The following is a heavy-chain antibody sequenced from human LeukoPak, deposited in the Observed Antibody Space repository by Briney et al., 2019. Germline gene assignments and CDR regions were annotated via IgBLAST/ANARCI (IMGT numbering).Heavy chain of an antibody. CDR1: GFTFSSYW. CDR2: INSDGSST. D-gene: IGHD3-3*01. J-gene: IGHJ4*02. CDR3: AREDYDFWNGYSVTFDY. V-gene: IGHV3-74*01. Sequence: GGSLRLSCAASGFTFSSYWMHGVRQAPGKGLVWVSRINSDGSSTSYADSVKGRFTISRDNAKNTLYLQMNSLRAEDTAVYYCAREDYDFWNGYSVTFDYWGQGTLVTVSS.